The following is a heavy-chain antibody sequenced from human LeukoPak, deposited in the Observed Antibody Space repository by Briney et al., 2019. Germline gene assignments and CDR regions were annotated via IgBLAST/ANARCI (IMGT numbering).Heavy chain of an antibody. CDR1: GGSISSYY. Sequence: SETLSLTCTVSGGSISSYYWSWIRQPAGKGLEWFGRIHTSGSTNYSPSLKSRVTMSVDTSKNQFSLKLSSVTAADTAVYYCARGVRSGWAFDYWGQGTLVSVSS. V-gene: IGHV4-4*07. J-gene: IGHJ4*02. D-gene: IGHD6-19*01. CDR3: ARGVRSGWAFDY. CDR2: IHTSGST.